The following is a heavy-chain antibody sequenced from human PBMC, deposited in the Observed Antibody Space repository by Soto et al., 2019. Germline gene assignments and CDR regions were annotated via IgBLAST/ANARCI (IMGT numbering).Heavy chain of an antibody. CDR2: LSYTGNSYNP. CDR3: ARSGRSLLDY. D-gene: IGHD1-26*01. V-gene: IGHV4-30-4*01. Sequence: QVQLQESGPGLVKASQTLSLTCTVSGASISGSDHYWSWIRQPPGKGLEWIGHLSYTGNSYNPYYHPSLQGRSTMSLDTAMIQLSLNMPSVTAADTAVYFCARSGRSLLDYWGQGALVSVSS. CDR1: GASISGSDHY. J-gene: IGHJ4*02.